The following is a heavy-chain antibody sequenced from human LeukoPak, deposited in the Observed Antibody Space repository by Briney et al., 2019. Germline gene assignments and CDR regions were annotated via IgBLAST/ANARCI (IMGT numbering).Heavy chain of an antibody. CDR2: IYHSGST. J-gene: IGHJ4*02. Sequence: PSETLSLTCAVYGGSFSGYYWGWIRQPPGKGLEWIGSIYHSGSTYYNPSLKSRVTISVDTSKNQFSLKLSSVTAADTAVYYCARASYDSSGYYYWGQGTLVTVSS. V-gene: IGHV4-38-2*01. CDR3: ARASYDSSGYYY. CDR1: GGSFSGYY. D-gene: IGHD3-22*01.